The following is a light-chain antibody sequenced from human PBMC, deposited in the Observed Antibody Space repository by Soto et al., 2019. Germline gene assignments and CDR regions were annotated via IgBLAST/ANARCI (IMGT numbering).Light chain of an antibody. Sequence: EIVLTQSPGTLSLSPGERATLSCRASQTIASRYLAWYQYQPGQAPRLLIYRTFARAPGIPDRFSGGGSGTDFTLTTSRLEREDFAVYYCQQYDTSPPTFGQGTRLDIK. CDR3: QQYDTSPPT. CDR2: RTF. CDR1: QTIASRY. V-gene: IGKV3-20*01. J-gene: IGKJ5*01.